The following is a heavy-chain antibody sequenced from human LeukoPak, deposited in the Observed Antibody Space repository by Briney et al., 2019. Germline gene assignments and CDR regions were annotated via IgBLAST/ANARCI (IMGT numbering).Heavy chain of an antibody. Sequence: SGGSLRLSCAASGFTFDNYWMHWVRQAPGKGLVWVSCINNDGSHTFYADSVKGRFTISRDNAKNTLYLQMNSLRVEDTAMYYCASFWSAATGTQGKYWGQGTLVTVSS. J-gene: IGHJ4*02. V-gene: IGHV3-74*01. CDR3: ASFWSAATGTQGKY. CDR2: INNDGSHT. D-gene: IGHD6-13*01. CDR1: GFTFDNYW.